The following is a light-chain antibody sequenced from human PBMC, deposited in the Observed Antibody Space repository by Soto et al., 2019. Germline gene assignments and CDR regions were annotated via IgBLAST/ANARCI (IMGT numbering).Light chain of an antibody. CDR3: QQRQYWPPLT. CDR2: DAS. CDR1: QSVSSNY. Sequence: EIVLTQSPGTLSLSPGERATLSCRASQSVSSNYLAWYQQKPGQAPRLLTYDASNRATGIPVRFSGSGSGTDFTLTISSLEPEDFAIYYCQQRQYWPPLTFGGGTKVDIK. J-gene: IGKJ4*01. V-gene: IGKV3-11*01.